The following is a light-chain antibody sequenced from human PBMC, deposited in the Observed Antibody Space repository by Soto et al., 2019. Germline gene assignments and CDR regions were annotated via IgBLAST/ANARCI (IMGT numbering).Light chain of an antibody. V-gene: IGLV2-23*01. CDR2: EGT. CDR3: CLYTSFFSF. CDR1: STDFVSYNR. J-gene: IGLJ2*01. Sequence: QSVLTQPPSVSGSPGQSVTISCTGTSTDFVSYNRVSWYQQQPGKAPKLIIYEGTKRPSGVSSRFSGSKSGNTASLTVSGLQSDDEADYFCCLYTSFFSFFGGGTKVTVL.